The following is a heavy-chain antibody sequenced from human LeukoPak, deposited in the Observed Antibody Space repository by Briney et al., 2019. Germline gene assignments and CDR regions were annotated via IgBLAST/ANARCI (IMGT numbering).Heavy chain of an antibody. Sequence: PGESLKISCKGSGYSFTSYWIGWVRQMPGKGLEWMGIIYPGDSDTRYSPSFQVQVTISADKSISTAYLQWSSLKASDTAMYYCARHTAIWNYDSSGYLDYWGQGTLVTVSS. CDR2: IYPGDSDT. J-gene: IGHJ4*02. V-gene: IGHV5-51*01. CDR3: ARHTAIWNYDSSGYLDY. D-gene: IGHD3-22*01. CDR1: GYSFTSYW.